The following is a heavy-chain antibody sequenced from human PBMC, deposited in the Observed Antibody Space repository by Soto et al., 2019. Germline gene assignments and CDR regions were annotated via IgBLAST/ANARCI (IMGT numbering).Heavy chain of an antibody. D-gene: IGHD3-22*01. J-gene: IGHJ6*02. V-gene: IGHV3-30-3*01. Sequence: PGGSLRLSCAASGFTFSSYAMHWVRQAPGKGLEWVAVISYDGSNKYYADSVKGRFTISRDNSKNTLYLQMNSLRAEDTAAYYCARDSNLVTMIVVVIAGMDVWGQGTTVTVSS. CDR1: GFTFSSYA. CDR2: ISYDGSNK. CDR3: ARDSNLVTMIVVVIAGMDV.